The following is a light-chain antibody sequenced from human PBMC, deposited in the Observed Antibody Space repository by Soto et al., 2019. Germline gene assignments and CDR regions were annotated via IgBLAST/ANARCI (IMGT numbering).Light chain of an antibody. CDR1: ALPKQY. CDR3: QSADSSGTYVV. V-gene: IGLV3-25*02. J-gene: IGLJ2*01. Sequence: SYELTQPPSVSVSPGQTARMTCSGDALPKQYAYWYQQKPGQAPVLVIYKDSERPSGIPERFSGSSSGTTVTLTISGVQAEDEADYYCQSADSSGTYVVFGGGTKVTV. CDR2: KDS.